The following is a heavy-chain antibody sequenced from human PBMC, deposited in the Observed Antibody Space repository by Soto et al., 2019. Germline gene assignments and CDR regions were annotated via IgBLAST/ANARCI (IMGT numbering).Heavy chain of an antibody. CDR3: ASYYDSSGYFVALFDY. Sequence: PGGSLRLSCAASGFTFSDYYMSWIRQAPGKGLEWVSYISSSSSYTNYADSVKGRFTISRDNAKNSLYLQMNSLRAEDTAVYYCASYYDSSGYFVALFDYWGQGTLVTVSS. V-gene: IGHV3-11*06. CDR2: ISSSSSYT. D-gene: IGHD3-22*01. CDR1: GFTFSDYY. J-gene: IGHJ4*02.